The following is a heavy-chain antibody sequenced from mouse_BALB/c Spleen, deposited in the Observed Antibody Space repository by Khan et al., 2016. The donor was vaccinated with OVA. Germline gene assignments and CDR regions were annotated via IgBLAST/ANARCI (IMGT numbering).Heavy chain of an antibody. V-gene: IGHV5-15*02. CDR2: ISNLAYSI. CDR3: ARSWAMDY. Sequence: EVQLQESGGGLVQPGGSRKLSCAASGFTFSDYGMAWVRQAPGKGPVWVAFISNLAYSIYYADTVTGRFTISRENAKNTLYLEMSSLRSEDTAMYYCARSWAMDYWGQGTSVTVSS. J-gene: IGHJ4*01. CDR1: GFTFSDYG.